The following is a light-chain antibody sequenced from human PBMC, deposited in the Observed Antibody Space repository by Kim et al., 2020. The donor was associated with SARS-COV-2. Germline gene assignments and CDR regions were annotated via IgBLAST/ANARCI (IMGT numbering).Light chain of an antibody. CDR1: SSIFGINT. CDR2: GDD. V-gene: IGLV1-44*01. CDR3: AAWDDRLDGLL. Sequence: GQSVTIACFGTSSIFGINTVKGYPQLPGTAPKLLVYGDDERPSGVHDRFSGSKSGTSASLDISGLQSEDEADYYCAAWDDRLDGLLFGGGTQLTVL. J-gene: IGLJ2*01.